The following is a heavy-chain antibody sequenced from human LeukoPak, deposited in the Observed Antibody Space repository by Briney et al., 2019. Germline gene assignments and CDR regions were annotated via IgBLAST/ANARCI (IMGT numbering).Heavy chain of an antibody. CDR3: ANSLVGGDCYRY. D-gene: IGHD2-21*02. Sequence: GASVKVSCKASGYTFTSYYMHWVRQAPGQGLEWMGIINPSGGSTSYAQKFQGRVTITADESTSTAYMELSSLRSEDTAVYYCANSLVGGDCYRYWGQGTLVTVSS. J-gene: IGHJ4*02. V-gene: IGHV1-46*01. CDR1: GYTFTSYY. CDR2: INPSGGST.